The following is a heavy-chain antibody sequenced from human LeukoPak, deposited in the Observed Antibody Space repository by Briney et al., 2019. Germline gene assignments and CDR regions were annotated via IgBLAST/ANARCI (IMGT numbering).Heavy chain of an antibody. CDR1: GFTVSTNS. D-gene: IGHD3-22*01. V-gene: IGHV3-53*01. J-gene: IGHJ4*02. CDR3: TRSGYRHPYHFDS. CDR2: IYSDNT. Sequence: GGSLRLSCTVSGFTVSTNSMSWVRQAPGKGLEWVSFIYSDNTHYSDSVKGRFTISRDNSKNTLYLQMNSLRAEDTAIYYCTRSGYRHPYHFDSWGQGTLVTVSS.